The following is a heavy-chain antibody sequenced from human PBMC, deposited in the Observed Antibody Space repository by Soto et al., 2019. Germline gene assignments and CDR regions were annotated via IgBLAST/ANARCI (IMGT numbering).Heavy chain of an antibody. J-gene: IGHJ3*02. D-gene: IGHD3-10*01. CDR2: IYYSGTT. Sequence: QVQLQESGPGLVKPSETLSPTCTVSGGSISSYYWSWIPQTPGKGLEWIGHIYYSGTTNYNPSLKSRVTISVDTSKNQFSLKLSSVTAADTVVYYCARVWGGAFDIWGQGTMVTVSS. CDR1: GGSISSYY. CDR3: ARVWGGAFDI. V-gene: IGHV4-59*01.